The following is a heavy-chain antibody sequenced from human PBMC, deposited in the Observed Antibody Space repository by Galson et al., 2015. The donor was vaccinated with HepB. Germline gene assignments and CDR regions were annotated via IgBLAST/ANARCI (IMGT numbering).Heavy chain of an antibody. CDR1: GYSFTSYW. CDR2: IYPGDSDT. CDR3: ARGGDSSGYLRLAEYFQH. V-gene: IGHV5-51*03. J-gene: IGHJ1*01. D-gene: IGHD3-22*01. Sequence: QSGAEVKKPGESLKISCKGSGYSFTSYWIGWVRQMPGKGLEWMGIIYPGDSDTRYSPSFQGQVTISADKSISTAYLQWSSLKASDTAMYYCARGGDSSGYLRLAEYFQHWGQGTLVTVSS.